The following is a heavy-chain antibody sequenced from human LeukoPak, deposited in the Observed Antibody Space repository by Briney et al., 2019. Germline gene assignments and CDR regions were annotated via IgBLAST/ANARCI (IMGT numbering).Heavy chain of an antibody. CDR2: INHSGST. D-gene: IGHD2-21*01. V-gene: IGHV4-34*01. J-gene: IGHJ5*02. Sequence: SETLSLTCAVYGGSFSGYYWSWIRQPPGKGLEWIGEINHSGSTNYNPSLKSRVTISVDTSKNQFSLKLTSVTAADTAVYYCSRDQGIASRRESRVMWLDPWGQGTLVTVSS. CDR1: GGSFSGYY. CDR3: SRDQGIASRRESRVMWLDP.